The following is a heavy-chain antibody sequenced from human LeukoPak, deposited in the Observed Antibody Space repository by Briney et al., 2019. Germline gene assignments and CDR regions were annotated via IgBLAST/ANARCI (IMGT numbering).Heavy chain of an antibody. CDR1: GGSISSGSYY. CDR2: IYTSGST. CDR3: ARQSVGFGEFNFDY. D-gene: IGHD3-10*01. V-gene: IGHV4-61*02. Sequence: SETLSLTCTVSGGSISSGSYYWSWIRQPAGKGLEWIGRIYTSGSTNYNPSLKSRVTISVDTSKNQFSLKLSSVTAADTAVYYCARQSVGFGEFNFDYWGQGTLVTVSS. J-gene: IGHJ4*02.